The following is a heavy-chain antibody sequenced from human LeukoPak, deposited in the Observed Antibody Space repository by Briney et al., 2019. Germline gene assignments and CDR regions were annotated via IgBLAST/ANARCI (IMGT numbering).Heavy chain of an antibody. J-gene: IGHJ4*02. CDR3: AKDGGADHPSIAVAGNFDY. CDR2: ISGSGGST. D-gene: IGHD6-19*01. V-gene: IGHV3-23*01. CDR1: GFTFSSYA. Sequence: GGSLRLSCAASGFTFSSYAMSWVRQAPGKGLEWVSAISGSGGSTYYADSVKGRFTISRDNSKNTLYLQMNSLRAEDTAVYYCAKDGGADHPSIAVAGNFDYWGQGTLVTVSS.